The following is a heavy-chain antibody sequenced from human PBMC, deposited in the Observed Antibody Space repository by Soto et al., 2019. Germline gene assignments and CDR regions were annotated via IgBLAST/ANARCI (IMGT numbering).Heavy chain of an antibody. J-gene: IGHJ4*02. D-gene: IGHD2-15*01. CDR2: ASTNGVST. CDR1: GFSFGTDF. V-gene: IGHV3-23*01. CDR3: ATRRACSGSIGYGLQY. Sequence: DVQLLESGGGLVQPGGSLRLSCTASGFSFGTDFMNWVRQTPGKGHEWVSAASTNGVSTYYADSVKGRFTISRDNSKNTVFLQMISLRGEDTAVYYCATRRACSGSIGYGLQYWGQGTLVTVST.